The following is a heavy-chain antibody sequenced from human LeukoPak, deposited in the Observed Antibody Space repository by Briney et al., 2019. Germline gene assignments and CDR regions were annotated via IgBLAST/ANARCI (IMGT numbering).Heavy chain of an antibody. D-gene: IGHD6-19*01. Sequence: ASVKVSCKASGYTFTSYGISWVRQAPGQGLEWMGWISAYNGNTNYAQKLQGRVTMTTDTSTSTAYMELRSLRSDDTAVYYCAKDLSSSGWLQGWFDPWGQGTLVTVSS. CDR1: GYTFTSYG. CDR2: ISAYNGNT. J-gene: IGHJ5*02. CDR3: AKDLSSSGWLQGWFDP. V-gene: IGHV1-18*04.